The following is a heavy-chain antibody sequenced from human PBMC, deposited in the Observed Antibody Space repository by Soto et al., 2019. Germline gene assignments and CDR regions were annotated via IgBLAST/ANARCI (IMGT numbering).Heavy chain of an antibody. CDR2: IHHSGNI. D-gene: IGHD3-16*01. J-gene: IGHJ4*02. V-gene: IGHV4-4*02. CDR1: GASISSSDW. CDR3: ARDFKAPNDAWAFDY. Sequence: QVQLQESGPGLVMPSGTLSLTCAVSGASISSSDWWNWVRQPPGKGLEWIGEIHHSGNIIYNPSLKSRVTISVDDSRNHFSLKMTSVTAADTDVYYCARDFKAPNDAWAFDYWGQGALVTVSS.